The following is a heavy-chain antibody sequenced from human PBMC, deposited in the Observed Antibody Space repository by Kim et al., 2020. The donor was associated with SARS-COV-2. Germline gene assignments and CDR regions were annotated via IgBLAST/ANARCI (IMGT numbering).Heavy chain of an antibody. CDR2: VSHNGKT. J-gene: IGHJ6*02. V-gene: IGHV4-39*01. CDR1: GGPMTSSDYF. D-gene: IGHD2-15*01. CDR3: AGGVVVSPLDLNIYYHFAMDV. Sequence: SETLSLTCTVSGGPMTSSDYFWGWIRQPPGKGLEWVWSVSHNGKTYYNPSIWSPVTIAIDTSKNQFVLTLDSVTARDTATYFCAGGVVVSPLDLNIYYHFAMDVWGRGTSVAVSS.